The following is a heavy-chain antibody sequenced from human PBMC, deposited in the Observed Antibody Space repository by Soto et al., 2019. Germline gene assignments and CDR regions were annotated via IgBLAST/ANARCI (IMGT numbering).Heavy chain of an antibody. Sequence: GGSLRLSCTASGFTFGDYAMSWFRQAPGKGLEWVGFIRSKAYGGTTEYAASVKGRFTISRDDSKSIAYLQMNSLNTEDTAVYYCTRDRDYYYYGMDVWGQGTTVTVSS. CDR3: TRDRDYYYYGMDV. V-gene: IGHV3-49*03. CDR2: IRSKAYGGTT. J-gene: IGHJ6*02. CDR1: GFTFGDYA.